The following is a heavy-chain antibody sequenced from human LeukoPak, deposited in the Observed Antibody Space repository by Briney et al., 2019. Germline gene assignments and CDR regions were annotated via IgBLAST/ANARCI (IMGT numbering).Heavy chain of an antibody. CDR3: ARDDVEDGAFDI. CDR2: IIPIFGTA. J-gene: IGHJ3*02. V-gene: IGHV1-69*13. Sequence: SVKVSCKASGYTFTSYGISWVRQAPGQGLEWMGGIIPIFGTANYAQKFQGRVTITADESTSTAYMELSSLRSEDTAVYYCARDDVEDGAFDIWGQGTMVTVSS. CDR1: GYTFTSYG. D-gene: IGHD2-15*01.